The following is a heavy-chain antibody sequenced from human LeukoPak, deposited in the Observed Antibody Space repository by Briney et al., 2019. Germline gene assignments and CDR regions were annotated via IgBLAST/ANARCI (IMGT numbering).Heavy chain of an antibody. J-gene: IGHJ4*02. Sequence: GGSLRLSCASSGVTFSAYYMSWVRQAPGKGLEWISFVSTDSGTLYYADSVKGRFTISRNNAANSLYLQMNNLRDEDTAVYYCARRDPFDYWGQGTLVTVSS. V-gene: IGHV3-48*02. CDR3: ARRDPFDY. CDR1: GVTFSAYY. CDR2: VSTDSGTL.